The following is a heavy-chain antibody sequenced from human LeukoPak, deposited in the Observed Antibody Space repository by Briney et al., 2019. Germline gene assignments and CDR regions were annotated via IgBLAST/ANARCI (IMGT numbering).Heavy chain of an antibody. Sequence: QAGGSLRLSCAASGFTFSNYWMHWVRQAPGKGLVWVSRINSDGSSTYYADSVKGRFTISRDNAKNTLYLQMNSLRAEDTAVYYCARERGMCGGACYSFGYWGQGTLVTVSS. J-gene: IGHJ4*02. CDR1: GFTFSNYW. V-gene: IGHV3-74*01. CDR2: INSDGSST. CDR3: ARERGMCGGACYSFGY. D-gene: IGHD2-21*02.